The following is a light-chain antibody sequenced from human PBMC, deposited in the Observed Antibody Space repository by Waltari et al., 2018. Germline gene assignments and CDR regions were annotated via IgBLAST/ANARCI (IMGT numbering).Light chain of an antibody. CDR2: DAS. CDR3: QQYDNWPRT. V-gene: IGKV3-15*01. J-gene: IGKJ1*01. Sequence: VMTQSPATLSVSPGERATLTCRARQSVSSHLAWYQQTPGQAPRLLIYDASTRATGIPARFSGSGSGTEFNLTISSLQSEDFVVYYCQQYDNWPRTFGQGTKVEIK. CDR1: QSVSSH.